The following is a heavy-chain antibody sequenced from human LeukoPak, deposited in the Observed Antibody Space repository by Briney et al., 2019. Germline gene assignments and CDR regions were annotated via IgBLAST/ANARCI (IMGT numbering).Heavy chain of an antibody. CDR2: IYSGGST. CDR3: ARDGRNYYDRSGYYSALAY. V-gene: IGHV3-66*02. D-gene: IGHD3-22*01. CDR1: GFTVSSNY. Sequence: GGSLRLSCAASGFTVSSNYMSWVRQAPGKGLEWVSVIYSGGSTYYADSVKGRFTISRDNSKNTLYLQINSLRTDDTAVYYCARDGRNYYDRSGYYSALAYWGQGTLVTVSS. J-gene: IGHJ4*02.